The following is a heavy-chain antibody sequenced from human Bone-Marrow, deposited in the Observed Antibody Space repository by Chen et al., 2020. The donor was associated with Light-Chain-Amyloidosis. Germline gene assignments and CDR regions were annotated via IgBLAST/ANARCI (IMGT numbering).Heavy chain of an antibody. V-gene: IGHV3-23*01. CDR2: ISGSGVST. J-gene: IGHJ6*02. D-gene: IGHD2-21*01. Sequence: EVQLLESGGGLVQPGGSLRLSCAASGFTFSSYAMSWVRQAPGKGLEWVSGISGSGVSTYYADSVKGRFTISRDNSKNTLYLQMNSLRAEDTAVYYCAKRPPYPSIYGMDVWGQGTTVTVSS. CDR1: GFTFSSYA. CDR3: AKRPPYPSIYGMDV.